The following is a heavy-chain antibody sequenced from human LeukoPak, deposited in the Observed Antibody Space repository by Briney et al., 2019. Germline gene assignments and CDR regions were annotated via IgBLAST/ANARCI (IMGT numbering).Heavy chain of an antibody. CDR1: GFTVSSKY. V-gene: IGHV3-66*01. D-gene: IGHD3-22*01. CDR2: IYSGGST. J-gene: IGHJ4*02. CDR3: ATGGHYYDSSDYYYAFDY. Sequence: GGSLRLSCAASGFTVSSKYMSWVRQAPGKGLEWVSIIYSGGSTDYADSVKGRFTISRDNSKNTLYLQMNSLTAEDTAVYYCATGGHYYDSSDYYYAFDYWGQGTLVTVSS.